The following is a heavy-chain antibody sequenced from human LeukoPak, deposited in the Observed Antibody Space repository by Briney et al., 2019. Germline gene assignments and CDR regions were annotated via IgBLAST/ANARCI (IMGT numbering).Heavy chain of an antibody. V-gene: IGHV4-59*02. CDR1: GGSVSSYY. D-gene: IGHD3-10*01. CDR2: IYYSGST. J-gene: IGHJ4*02. Sequence: PSETLSLTCTVSGGSVSSYYWSWLRQPPGKGLEWVGYIYYSGSTNYNPSLKSRVTISVDTSKNQFSLKLSSVTAADTAVYYCALLGGGFGELIDYWGQGTLVTVSS. CDR3: ALLGGGFGELIDY.